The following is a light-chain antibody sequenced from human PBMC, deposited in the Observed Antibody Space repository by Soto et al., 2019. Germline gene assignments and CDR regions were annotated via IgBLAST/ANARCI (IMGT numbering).Light chain of an antibody. Sequence: DVVMPQSPLSLPVTLGQPASISCRSSQSLVYRDGNTYLNWFQQRPDQSPRRLIYKVSNRDSGVPDXXSGSGSGTDFTLTISRVEAEDVGVYYCMQGTHWPWTFGQGTKVEIK. V-gene: IGKV2-30*01. J-gene: IGKJ1*01. CDR2: KVS. CDR3: MQGTHWPWT. CDR1: QSLVYRDGNTY.